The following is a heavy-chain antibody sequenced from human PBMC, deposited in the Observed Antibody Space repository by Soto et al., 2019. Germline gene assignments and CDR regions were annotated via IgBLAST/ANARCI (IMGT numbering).Heavy chain of an antibody. V-gene: IGHV3-9*01. CDR2: ISWNSGSI. Sequence: PGGSLRLSCAASGFTFDDYAMHWFRQAPGKGLEWVSGISWNSGSIGYADSVKGRFTISRDNAKNSLYLQMNSLRAEDTALYYCAKDICSGGSCYYNYYYGMDVWGQGTTVTVSS. CDR3: AKDICSGGSCYYNYYYGMDV. D-gene: IGHD2-15*01. J-gene: IGHJ6*02. CDR1: GFTFDDYA.